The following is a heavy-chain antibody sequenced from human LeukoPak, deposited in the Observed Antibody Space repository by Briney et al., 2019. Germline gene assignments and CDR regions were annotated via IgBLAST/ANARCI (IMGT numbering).Heavy chain of an antibody. CDR1: GYTFTSYG. V-gene: IGHV1-18*04. CDR3: AYLGYCSGGSCLPTNY. D-gene: IGHD2-15*01. J-gene: IGHJ4*02. Sequence: ASVKVPCKASGYTFTSYGISWVRQAPGQGLEWMGWISAYNGNTNYAQKLQGRVTMTTDTSTSTAYMELRGLRSDDTAVYYCAYLGYCSGGSCLPTNYWGQGTLVTVSS. CDR2: ISAYNGNT.